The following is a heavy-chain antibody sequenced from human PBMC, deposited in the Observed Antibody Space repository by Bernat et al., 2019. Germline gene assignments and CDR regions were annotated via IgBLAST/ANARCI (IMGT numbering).Heavy chain of an antibody. V-gene: IGHV3-66*01. CDR3: ARAIFFDY. D-gene: IGHD3-3*02. CDR2: MHSGGST. CDR1: GFTFSSYA. Sequence: VQLVESGGGVVQPGRSLRLSCAASGFTFSSYAMHWVRQAPGKGLEWVSVMHSGGSTYYADSAKGRFIISRDNSKNTLYLQMNSLRAEDTAVYYCARAIFFDYWGQGTLVTVSS. J-gene: IGHJ4*02.